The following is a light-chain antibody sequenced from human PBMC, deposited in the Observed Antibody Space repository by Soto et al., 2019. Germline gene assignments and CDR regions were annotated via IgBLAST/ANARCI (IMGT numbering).Light chain of an antibody. V-gene: IGLV1-51*01. CDR3: GIWDVSLSAGV. J-gene: IGLJ3*02. CDR1: YSNIGNNY. Sequence: QSVLTQPPSVSAARGQKVTISCSGSYSNIGNNYLSWYQQLPGTVPKLLIYDDNKRPSGIPDRFSASKSDTSATLDITGLQTGDEAYYYCGIWDVSLSAGVFGGGTKLTVL. CDR2: DDN.